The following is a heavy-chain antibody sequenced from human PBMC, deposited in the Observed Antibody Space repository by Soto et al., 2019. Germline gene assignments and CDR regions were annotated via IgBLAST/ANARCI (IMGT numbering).Heavy chain of an antibody. J-gene: IGHJ5*02. CDR1: GFSLSTSGVG. Sequence: SGPTLVNPTQTLTLTCTFSGFSLSTSGVGVGWIRQPPGKALEWLALIYWDDDKRYSPSLKSRLTITKDTSKNQVVLTMTNMDPVDTARYYCAHRLISDFWSGSPRLVFDPWGQGTLVTVSS. D-gene: IGHD3-3*01. CDR3: AHRLISDFWSGSPRLVFDP. V-gene: IGHV2-5*02. CDR2: IYWDDDK.